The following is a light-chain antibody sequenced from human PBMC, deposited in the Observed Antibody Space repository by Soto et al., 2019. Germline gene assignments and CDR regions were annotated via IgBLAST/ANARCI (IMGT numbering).Light chain of an antibody. CDR3: QKFNTAPLT. J-gene: IGKJ5*01. Sequence: DIQMTQSPSSLSASVGDRVTITCRASQAISVYLAWYQQKPGKVPKLLIYSASTLQSGVPSRFSGSGSGTDFTLTISSLQPEDFATYYCQKFNTAPLTFGQGTRLQMK. V-gene: IGKV1-27*01. CDR2: SAS. CDR1: QAISVY.